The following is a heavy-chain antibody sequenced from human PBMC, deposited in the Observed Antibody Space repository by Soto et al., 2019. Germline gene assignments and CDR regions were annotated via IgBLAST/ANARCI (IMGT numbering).Heavy chain of an antibody. CDR1: GYTFTSYG. J-gene: IGHJ6*02. CDR3: ARDRPIVATMRPSYYSGMDV. V-gene: IGHV1-18*01. CDR2: ISAYNGNT. D-gene: IGHD5-12*01. Sequence: QVQLVQSGAEVKKPGASVKVSCKASGYTFTSYGISWVRQAPGQGLEWMGWISAYNGNTNYAQKHQGRVTMTTDTSTSTAYMELRSLRSDDTAVYYCARDRPIVATMRPSYYSGMDVWGQGTTVTVSS.